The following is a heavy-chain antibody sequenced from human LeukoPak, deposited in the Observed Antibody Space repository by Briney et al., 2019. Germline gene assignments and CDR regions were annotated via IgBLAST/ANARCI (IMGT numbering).Heavy chain of an antibody. Sequence: PGGSLRLSCAASGFTFSSYDMHWVRQATGKGLEWVSAISAASDTYYLDSVKGRFTISRENAKNSLYLQMNSLRAGDTAVYYCVALGDRIYWGQGTLVTVSS. CDR3: VALGDRIY. D-gene: IGHD2-21*02. CDR1: GFTFSSYD. CDR2: ISAASDT. J-gene: IGHJ4*02. V-gene: IGHV3-13*01.